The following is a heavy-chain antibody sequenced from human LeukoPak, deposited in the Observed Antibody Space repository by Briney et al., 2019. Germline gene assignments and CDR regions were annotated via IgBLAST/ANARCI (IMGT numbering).Heavy chain of an antibody. CDR3: ARMGEKTTGAIRYRPRDHVYMDV. CDR2: IYTSGST. Sequence: SETLSLTCTVSGVSISSSNSYWSWIRQPAGKGLEWIGRIYTSGSTNYNPSLKSRVTMSVDTSKNQFSLKLSSVTAADTAVYYCARMGEKTTGAIRYRPRDHVYMDVWGKGTTVTISS. D-gene: IGHD3-16*01. CDR1: GVSISSSNSY. J-gene: IGHJ6*03. V-gene: IGHV4-61*02.